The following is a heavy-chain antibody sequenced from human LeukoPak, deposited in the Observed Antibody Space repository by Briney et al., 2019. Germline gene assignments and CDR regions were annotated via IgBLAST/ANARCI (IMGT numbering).Heavy chain of an antibody. J-gene: IGHJ6*03. Sequence: SVNVSSMLSGRTLSRYAISWVRQAPRQWIEWVGGVLPIFGKANYAQKFEGRATPKTDASASTAYIGRGSQRSEHPAVSYCARSGVVPAAIGGYYYYYYYMDGWGKGTTVTVSS. CDR3: ARSGVVPAAIGGYYYYYYYMDG. V-gene: IGHV1-69*05. CDR2: VLPIFGKA. D-gene: IGHD2-2*01. CDR1: GRTLSRYA.